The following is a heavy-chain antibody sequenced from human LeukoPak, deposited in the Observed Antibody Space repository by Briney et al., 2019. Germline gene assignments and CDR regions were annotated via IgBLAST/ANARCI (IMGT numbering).Heavy chain of an antibody. D-gene: IGHD5-18*01. Sequence: GGSLRLSCAASGFTFSSYWMSWVRQAPGKGLEWVANIKQDGSEKYYVDSVKGRFTISRDNAKNSLYLQMNSLRAEDTAVYYCARSGPYSYGSAPDYWGQGTLVTVSS. CDR2: IKQDGSEK. CDR3: ARSGPYSYGSAPDY. CDR1: GFTFSSYW. V-gene: IGHV3-7*01. J-gene: IGHJ4*02.